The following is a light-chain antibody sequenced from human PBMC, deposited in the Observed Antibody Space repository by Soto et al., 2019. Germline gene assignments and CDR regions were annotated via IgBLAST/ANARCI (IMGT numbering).Light chain of an antibody. CDR3: QQYDERPPTLS. V-gene: IGKV3-15*01. J-gene: IGKJ4*01. CDR1: QSVSTN. Sequence: EIVMTQSPATLSVSPGERATLSCRASQSVSTNLAWYQQKPGQAPRLLIYAASVSATGIPARFSGSGSGTEFTLTISSLQSEDFAVYYCQQYDERPPTLSFGGGTKVEIK. CDR2: AAS.